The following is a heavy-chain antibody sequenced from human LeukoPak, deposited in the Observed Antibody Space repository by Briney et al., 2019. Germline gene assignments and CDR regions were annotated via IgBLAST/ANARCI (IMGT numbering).Heavy chain of an antibody. CDR2: IYTSGST. J-gene: IGHJ3*02. V-gene: IGHV4-61*02. CDR3: ARVWYYYDRDAFDI. CDR1: GGSISSGSYY. D-gene: IGHD3-22*01. Sequence: SQTLSLTCTVSGGSISSGSYYWSWIRQPAGKGLEWIGRIYTSGSTNYNPSLKSRVTISVDTSKNQFSLKLSSVTAADTAVYYCARVWYYYDRDAFDIWGQGTMVTVSS.